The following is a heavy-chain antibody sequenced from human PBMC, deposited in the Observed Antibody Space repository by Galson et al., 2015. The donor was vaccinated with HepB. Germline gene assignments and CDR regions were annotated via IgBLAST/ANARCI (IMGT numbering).Heavy chain of an antibody. CDR3: AREPGADV. Sequence: SVKVSCKASGYTFTTYGISWVRQAPGQGLEWMGWISGYNGHTNYVQNFQGRVTMTTDTSTSTAYMELRSLRSDDTAVYYCAREPGADVWGQGTTVIVSS. J-gene: IGHJ6*02. D-gene: IGHD1-26*01. CDR1: GYTFTTYG. V-gene: IGHV1-18*01. CDR2: ISGYNGHT.